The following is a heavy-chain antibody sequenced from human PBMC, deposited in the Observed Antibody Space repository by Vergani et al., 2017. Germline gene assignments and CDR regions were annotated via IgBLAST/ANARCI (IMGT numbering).Heavy chain of an antibody. CDR1: GYTFGDYY. V-gene: IGHV1-69-2*01. Sequence: EVQLVQSGAEVRKPGATVKISCKVSGYTFGDYYMHWVHQAPGKGLEWMGLIDPENGKTTYAERFQGRVTFTADTSTDTAYLELNKLRSEDTAIYYCASLGLAAAAVFFDYWGQGSLVTVSS. D-gene: IGHD6-13*01. CDR3: ASLGLAAAAVFFDY. J-gene: IGHJ4*02. CDR2: IDPENGKT.